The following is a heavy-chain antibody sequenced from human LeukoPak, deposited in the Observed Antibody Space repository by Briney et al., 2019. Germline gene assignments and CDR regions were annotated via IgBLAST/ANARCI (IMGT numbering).Heavy chain of an antibody. CDR2: ISSSGSTI. J-gene: IGHJ4*02. Sequence: GGSLRLSCAASGFTFSSYEMNWVRQAPGKGLEWVSYISSSGSTIYYADSVKGRFTISRDNAKNSLYLQMNSLRAEDTAVYYCARLRGAYGSGTAYYFDYWGQGTQVTVSS. CDR3: ARLRGAYGSGTAYYFDY. V-gene: IGHV3-48*03. CDR1: GFTFSSYE. D-gene: IGHD3-10*01.